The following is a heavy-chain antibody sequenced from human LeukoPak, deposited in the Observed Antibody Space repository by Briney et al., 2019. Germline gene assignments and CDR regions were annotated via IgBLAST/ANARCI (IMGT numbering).Heavy chain of an antibody. J-gene: IGHJ3*02. CDR2: IYYSGSA. CDR3: ARHRRIQDAFDI. V-gene: IGHV4-39*01. CDR1: GGSISSRSYY. D-gene: IGHD2-15*01. Sequence: PSETLSLTCTVSGGSISSRSYYWGWIRQPPGKGLEWIGSIYYSGSAYYNPSLKSRVTISVETSKNQFSLKLSSVTAADTAVYYCARHRRIQDAFDIWGQGTMVTVSS.